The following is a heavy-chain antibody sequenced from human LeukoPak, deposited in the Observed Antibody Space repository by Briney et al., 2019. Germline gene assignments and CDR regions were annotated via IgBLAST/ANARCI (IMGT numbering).Heavy chain of an antibody. CDR3: AKDGGLGYYGSDDY. J-gene: IGHJ4*02. CDR1: GFTFSSYG. V-gene: IGHV3-30*18. D-gene: IGHD3-10*01. Sequence: GGSLRLSCAASGFTFSSYGMHWVRQAPGKGLEWVAVISYDGSNEYYADSVKGRFTISRDNSKNTLYLQMNSLRAEDTAVYYCAKDGGLGYYGSDDYWGQGTLVTVSS. CDR2: ISYDGSNE.